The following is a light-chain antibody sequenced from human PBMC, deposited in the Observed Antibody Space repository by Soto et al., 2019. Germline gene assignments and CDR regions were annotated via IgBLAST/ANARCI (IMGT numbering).Light chain of an antibody. CDR1: QGISSH. CDR3: QQVNSFPST. V-gene: IGKV1-9*01. CDR2: AAS. Sequence: IPLTQSPSSLSASVGDRVTITCRASQGISSHLAWYQQKPGKAPKLLIYAASTLQTGVPSRFSGGGSGTDFTLTLSSLQPEDFATYYCQQVNSFPSTFGPGTRLEIK. J-gene: IGKJ5*01.